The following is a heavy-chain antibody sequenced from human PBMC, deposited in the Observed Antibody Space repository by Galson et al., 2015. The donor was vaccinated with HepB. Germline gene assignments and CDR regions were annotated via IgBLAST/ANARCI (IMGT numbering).Heavy chain of an antibody. J-gene: IGHJ3*02. CDR1: GFTFSHAW. CDR3: TTSYAAPGAFDI. Sequence: SLRLSCAASGFTFSHAWMTWVRQAPGKGLEWVGRIKSKTDGETIDCAAPVKGRFTISRDDSENTLYLQMNSLKTEDTAVYYCTTSYAAPGAFDIWGQGTVVTVSS. CDR2: IKSKTDGETI. D-gene: IGHD1-26*01. V-gene: IGHV3-15*01.